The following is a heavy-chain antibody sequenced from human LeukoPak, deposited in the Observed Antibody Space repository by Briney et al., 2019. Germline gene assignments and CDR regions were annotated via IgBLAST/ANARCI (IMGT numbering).Heavy chain of an antibody. V-gene: IGHV3-74*01. Sequence: GGSLRLSCAASGFIFSTYWMHWVRQAPGKGLVWVSRINTDGSTTNYADSVKGRFTISRDNAKNTLYLQMNGLRVQDTAVYFFTSGYCSGPGCSAGWFDPWAQGT. J-gene: IGHJ5*02. D-gene: IGHD2-2*01. CDR1: GFIFSTYW. CDR3: TSGYCSGPGCSAGWFDP. CDR2: INTDGSTT.